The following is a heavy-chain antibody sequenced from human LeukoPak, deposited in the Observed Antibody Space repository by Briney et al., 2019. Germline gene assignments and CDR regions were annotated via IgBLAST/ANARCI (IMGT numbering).Heavy chain of an antibody. CDR3: AREGPRYDSSGYSPYYFDY. V-gene: IGHV3-66*02. Sequence: GGSLRLSCAASGFTVSSNYMSWVRQAPGKGLEWVSVIYSGGSTYYSDSVKGRFTISRDNSKNKLYLQMNSLRAEDKAVYYCAREGPRYDSSGYSPYYFDYWGQGTLVTVSS. CDR2: IYSGGST. CDR1: GFTVSSNY. D-gene: IGHD3-22*01. J-gene: IGHJ4*02.